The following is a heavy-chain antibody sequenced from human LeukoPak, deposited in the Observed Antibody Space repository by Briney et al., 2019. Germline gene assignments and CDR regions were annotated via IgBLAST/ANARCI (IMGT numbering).Heavy chain of an antibody. CDR3: ARGPGAITANLGFRNFDY. J-gene: IGHJ4*02. CDR1: GGSISSSSYY. CDR2: IYYSGST. Sequence: SETLSLTCTVSGGSISSSSYYWGWIRQPPGKGLEWIGYIYYSGSTYYNPSLKSRVTISVDTSKNQFSLKLSSVTAADTAVYYCARGPGAITANLGFRNFDYWGQGTLVTVSS. V-gene: IGHV4-30-4*08. D-gene: IGHD2-21*01.